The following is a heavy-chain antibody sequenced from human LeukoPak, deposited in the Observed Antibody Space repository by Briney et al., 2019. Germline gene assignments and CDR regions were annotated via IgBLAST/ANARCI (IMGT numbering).Heavy chain of an antibody. D-gene: IGHD4-23*01. Sequence: PGGSLRLSCAASGFTFNNFGMHWVRQAPGKGLEWVAFIGFGGLHKYYADSVKGRFTISKDNSKATLYLQMNSLRPEDTAVYYCAKDLHGGYSSDYWGLGTLVTVSS. CDR2: IGFGGLHK. CDR1: GFTFNNFG. CDR3: AKDLHGGYSSDY. V-gene: IGHV3-30*02. J-gene: IGHJ4*02.